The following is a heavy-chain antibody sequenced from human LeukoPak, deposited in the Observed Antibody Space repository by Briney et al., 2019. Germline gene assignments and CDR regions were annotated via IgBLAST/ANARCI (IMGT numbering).Heavy chain of an antibody. Sequence: GGSLRLSCAASGFTFDDYGMSWVRQAPGKGLEWVSGINWNGGGTGYADSVKGRFTISRDNAKNSLYLQMNSLRAEDTALYYCARDTSSSYGSGSDYWGQGTLVTVSS. D-gene: IGHD3-10*01. V-gene: IGHV3-20*04. J-gene: IGHJ4*02. CDR1: GFTFDDYG. CDR2: INWNGGGT. CDR3: ARDTSSSYGSGSDY.